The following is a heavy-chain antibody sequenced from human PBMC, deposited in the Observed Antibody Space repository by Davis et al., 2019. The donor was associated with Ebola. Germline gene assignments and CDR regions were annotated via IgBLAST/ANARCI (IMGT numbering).Heavy chain of an antibody. CDR2: IYSGGTT. Sequence: PGGSLRLSCAASGFTVSSNYMSWVRQAPGKGLEWVSVIYSGGTTYYADSVKGRFTISRDNSKNTLYLQMNSLRAEDTAVYYCARGEDGYNRVLDYWGQGTLVTVSS. CDR3: ARGEDGYNRVLDY. CDR1: GFTVSSNY. D-gene: IGHD5-24*01. V-gene: IGHV3-53*01. J-gene: IGHJ4*02.